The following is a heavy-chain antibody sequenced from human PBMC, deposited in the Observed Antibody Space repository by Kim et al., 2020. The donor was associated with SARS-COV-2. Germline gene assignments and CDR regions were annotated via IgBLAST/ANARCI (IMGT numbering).Heavy chain of an antibody. D-gene: IGHD6-19*01. J-gene: IGHJ6*02. CDR2: IYHSGST. CDR1: GGSISSSNW. CDR3: ARELHSSGWNYYYYYYGMDV. Sequence: SETLSLTCAVSGGSISSSNWWSWVRQPPGKVLEWIGEIYHSGSTNYNPSLKSRVTISVDKSKNQFSLKLSSVTAADTAVYYCARELHSSGWNYYYYYYGMDVWGQGPTVTVSS. V-gene: IGHV4-4*02.